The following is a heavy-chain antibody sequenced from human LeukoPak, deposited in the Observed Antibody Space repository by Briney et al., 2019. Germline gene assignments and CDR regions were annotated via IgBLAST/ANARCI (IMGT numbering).Heavy chain of an antibody. D-gene: IGHD1-26*01. Sequence: GASVTVSCKASGYTFTSYAMNWVRQAPGQGLEWMGWNNTNTGNPTYAQGFTGRFVFSLDTSVSTAYLQISSLKAEDTAVYYCARRYSGSYYGIPCDYWGQGTLVTVSS. J-gene: IGHJ4*02. CDR1: GYTFTSYA. CDR3: ARRYSGSYYGIPCDY. V-gene: IGHV7-4-1*02. CDR2: NNTNTGNP.